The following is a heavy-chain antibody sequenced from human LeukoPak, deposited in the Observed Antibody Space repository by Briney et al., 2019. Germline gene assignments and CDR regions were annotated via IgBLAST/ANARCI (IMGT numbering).Heavy chain of an antibody. Sequence: SVEVSCKASGGTFSSYAISWVRQAPGQGLEWMGGIIPIFGTANYAQKFQGRVTITADESTSTAYMELSSLRSEDTAVYYCASHDYGDYVLFDYWGQGTLVTVSS. V-gene: IGHV1-69*01. CDR3: ASHDYGDYVLFDY. CDR2: IIPIFGTA. J-gene: IGHJ4*02. D-gene: IGHD4-17*01. CDR1: GGTFSSYA.